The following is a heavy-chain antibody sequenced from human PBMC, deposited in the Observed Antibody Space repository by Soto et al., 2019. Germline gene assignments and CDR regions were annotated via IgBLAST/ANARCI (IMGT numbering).Heavy chain of an antibody. D-gene: IGHD3-22*01. CDR1: GFTFSSYG. CDR2: IWYDGSNK. Sequence: LRLSCAASGFTFSSYGMHWVRQAPGKGLEWVAVIWYDGSNKYYADSVKGRFTISRDNSKNTLYLQMNSLGAEDTAVYYCARDSDYYDSSGSANGAFDIWGQGTMVTVSS. V-gene: IGHV3-33*01. J-gene: IGHJ3*02. CDR3: ARDSDYYDSSGSANGAFDI.